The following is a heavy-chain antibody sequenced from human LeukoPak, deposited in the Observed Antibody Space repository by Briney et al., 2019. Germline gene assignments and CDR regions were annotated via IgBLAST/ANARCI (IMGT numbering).Heavy chain of an antibody. J-gene: IGHJ4*02. CDR3: ARDRRYHYFDY. Sequence: GGSLRLSCAASGFTVSSNYMSWVRQAPGKGLEWVSIIYSGGNTYYADSVKGRFTISRDNSMNTLDLQMNSLRAEDTAVYYCARDRRYHYFDYWGQGTLVTVSS. CDR1: GFTVSSNY. D-gene: IGHD3-9*01. V-gene: IGHV3-66*01. CDR2: IYSGGNT.